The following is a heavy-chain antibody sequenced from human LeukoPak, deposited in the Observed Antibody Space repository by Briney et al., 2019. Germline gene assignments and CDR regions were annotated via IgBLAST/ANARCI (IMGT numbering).Heavy chain of an antibody. J-gene: IGHJ2*01. Sequence: GGSLRLSCAASGFIFSSYWMSWVRQAPGKGLEWVANIKQDGSEKYYVDSVKGRFTISRDNAKNSLYLQMNSLRAEDTAVYYCARVQYFYLWGRGTLVTVSS. CDR3: ARVQYFYL. CDR2: IKQDGSEK. V-gene: IGHV3-7*01. CDR1: GFIFSSYW.